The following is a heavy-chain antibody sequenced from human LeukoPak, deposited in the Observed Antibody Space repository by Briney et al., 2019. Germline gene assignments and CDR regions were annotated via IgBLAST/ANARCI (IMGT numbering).Heavy chain of an antibody. J-gene: IGHJ4*02. CDR1: GFTFSSYA. CDR3: AKGLTYYDFWSGSDEFDY. CDR2: ISGSGGST. D-gene: IGHD3-3*01. V-gene: IGHV3-23*01. Sequence: GGSLRLSCAASGFTFSSYAMSWVRQAPGKGLEWVSAISGSGGSTYYADSVKGRFTISRDNSKNTLYLQMNSLRAEDTAVYYCAKGLTYYDFWSGSDEFDYWGQGTLDTVSS.